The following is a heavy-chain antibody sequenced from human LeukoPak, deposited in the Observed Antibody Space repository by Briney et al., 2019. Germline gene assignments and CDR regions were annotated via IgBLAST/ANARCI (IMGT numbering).Heavy chain of an antibody. CDR1: GFAFSSYW. CDR2: IEPAGSAT. CDR3: GRFGYVSAVDT. Sequence: GGSLRLSCGASGFAFSSYWMTWLRQAPGKGLEFVANIEPAGSATYYANSVKGRFTISRDNTKNLLYLQMNSLTAEDSAVYHCGRFGYVSAVDTWGQGALVTVSS. J-gene: IGHJ5*02. V-gene: IGHV3-7*01. D-gene: IGHD2-15*01.